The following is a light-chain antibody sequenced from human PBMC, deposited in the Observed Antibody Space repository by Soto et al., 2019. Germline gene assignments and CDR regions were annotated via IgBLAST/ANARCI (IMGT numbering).Light chain of an antibody. V-gene: IGKV3-15*01. CDR1: QSVASN. J-gene: IGKJ1*01. CDR3: QQYYHWPRT. CDR2: AAS. Sequence: EMAVTQSPATLSVSPGERATLSCRASQSVASNLAWYQQKPGQTPRLLIYAASTRATGIPARFSGSGSGTDFNLTITSLQSEDFAVYYCQQYYHWPRTFGQGTKVDNK.